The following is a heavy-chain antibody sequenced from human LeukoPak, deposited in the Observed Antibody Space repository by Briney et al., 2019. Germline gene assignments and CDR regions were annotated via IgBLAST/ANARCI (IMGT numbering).Heavy chain of an antibody. CDR2: IYYSGST. Sequence: SETLSLTCTVSGGSISSYYWSWIRQPPGEGLEWIGYIYYSGSTNYNPSLKSRVTISVDTSKNQFSLKLSSVTAADTAVYYCARVMGRSQNWFDPWGQGTLVTVSS. J-gene: IGHJ5*02. V-gene: IGHV4-59*01. CDR1: GGSISSYY. CDR3: ARVMGRSQNWFDP. D-gene: IGHD2-15*01.